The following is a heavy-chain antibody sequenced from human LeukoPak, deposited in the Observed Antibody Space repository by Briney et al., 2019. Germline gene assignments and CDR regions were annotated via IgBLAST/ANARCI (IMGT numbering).Heavy chain of an antibody. J-gene: IGHJ4*02. D-gene: IGHD1-14*01. CDR3: ARVTGHLIDY. V-gene: IGHV4-38-2*02. CDR1: GYSISSGYH. Sequence: SETLSLTCTVSGYSISSGYHWGWIRQPPGKGLEWIGSIYHSGSTYYNPSLKSRVTISVDTSKNQFSLKLSSVTAADTAVYYCARVTGHLIDYWGQGTLVTVSS. CDR2: IYHSGST.